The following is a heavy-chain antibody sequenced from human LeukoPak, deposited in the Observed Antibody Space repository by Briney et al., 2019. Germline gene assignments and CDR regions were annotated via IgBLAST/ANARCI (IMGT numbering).Heavy chain of an antibody. CDR1: GGSISSYY. CDR2: IYYSGTT. V-gene: IGHV4-59*01. CDR3: AREAKMNGYSSGWYSI. Sequence: SETLSLTCTVSGGSISSYYWSWIRQPPGKGLEWIGFIYYSGTTNYNPSLKSRVTISVDTSKNQFSLKLSSVTAADTAVYYCAREAKMNGYSSGWYSIWGQGTLVIVSS. J-gene: IGHJ4*02. D-gene: IGHD6-19*01.